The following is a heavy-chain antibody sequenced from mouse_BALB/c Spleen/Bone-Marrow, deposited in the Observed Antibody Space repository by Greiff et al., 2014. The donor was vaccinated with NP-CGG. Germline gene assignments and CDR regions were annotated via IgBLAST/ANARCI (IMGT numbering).Heavy chain of an antibody. D-gene: IGHD2-14*01. J-gene: IGHJ2*02. CDR3: ARRYTDYFDY. Sequence: QVQLKESGPELVKPGASVRISCKASGYTFKSYYIHWVKQRPGQGLEWIGWIYPGNVNTKYNEKFKGKATITAAKSSSTAYMQLSRLTSENSAVYCGARRYTDYFDYWGQGTSLTVSS. V-gene: IGHV1S56*01. CDR2: IYPGNVNT. CDR1: GYTFKSYY.